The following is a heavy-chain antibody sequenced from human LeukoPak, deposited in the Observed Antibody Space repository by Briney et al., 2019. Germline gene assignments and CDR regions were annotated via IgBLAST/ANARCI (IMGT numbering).Heavy chain of an antibody. Sequence: KPGGSLRLSCAASGFTFSDYYMICIRQAPGKGLEWVSYISSSSYTNYADSVKGRFTISRDNAKNSLYLQMKSLRAEDTAVYYCATGWRDLGYCSGGSCLYWGQGTLVTVSS. V-gene: IGHV3-11*05. CDR3: ATGWRDLGYCSGGSCLY. D-gene: IGHD2-15*01. J-gene: IGHJ4*02. CDR2: ISSSSYT. CDR1: GFTFSDYY.